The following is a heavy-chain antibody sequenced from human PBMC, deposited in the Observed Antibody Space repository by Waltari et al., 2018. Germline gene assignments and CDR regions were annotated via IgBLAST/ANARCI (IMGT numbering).Heavy chain of an antibody. Sequence: GGSISSYYWSWIRQPPGKGLEWIGYIYYSGSTNYNPSLKSRVTISVDTSKNQFSLKLSSVTAADTAVYYCARVSHYPPTLQYYFDYWGQGTLVTVSS. J-gene: IGHJ4*02. D-gene: IGHD4-4*01. CDR3: ARVSHYPPTLQYYFDY. CDR1: GGSISSYY. CDR2: IYYSGST. V-gene: IGHV4-59*01.